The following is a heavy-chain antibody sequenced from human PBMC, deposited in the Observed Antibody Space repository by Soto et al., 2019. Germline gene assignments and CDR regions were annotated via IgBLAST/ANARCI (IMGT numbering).Heavy chain of an antibody. V-gene: IGHV3-66*01. CDR1: AFTVSTDW. J-gene: IGHJ6*02. CDR2: IRGGGNT. Sequence: EVQLVESGGGLVQPGGSLRLSCAASAFTVSTDWMYWVRQAPGKGLEWVSVIRGGGNTFYADSVEGRFTISRDNSKNTVYLQMNSLRAEDTAVYYCVRENYYYGMDVWGQGTTVSVSS. CDR3: VRENYYYGMDV.